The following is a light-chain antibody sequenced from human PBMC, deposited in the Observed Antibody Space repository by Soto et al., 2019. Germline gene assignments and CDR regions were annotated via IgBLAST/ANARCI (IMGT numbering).Light chain of an antibody. V-gene: IGKV3-15*01. Sequence: DIVLTQSPGTLSLCPGERVSVSCRASLGISINLAWYQQRPGQAPRLLIYGASTRATGVPARFSGSGSGTDFTLTISSLQSEDLAVYHCQQYNKWPQTFGQGTKVDIK. CDR1: LGISIN. CDR3: QQYNKWPQT. CDR2: GAS. J-gene: IGKJ1*01.